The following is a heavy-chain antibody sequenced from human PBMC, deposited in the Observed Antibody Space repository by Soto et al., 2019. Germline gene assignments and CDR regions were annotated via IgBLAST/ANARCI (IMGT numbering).Heavy chain of an antibody. D-gene: IGHD3-10*01. V-gene: IGHV4-39*01. CDR3: ARRERYYGSPGWFDP. CDR1: GGSISSFSYY. Sequence: PSATRSLTCSVSGGSISSFSYYWVWIRQPPGKGLDWIGTVYYNENTYYNPSLKSRVTITVDTAKNQFSLNLRSVTAADTAMYFCARRERYYGSPGWFDPWGPGTLVTVSS. CDR2: VYYNENT. J-gene: IGHJ5*02.